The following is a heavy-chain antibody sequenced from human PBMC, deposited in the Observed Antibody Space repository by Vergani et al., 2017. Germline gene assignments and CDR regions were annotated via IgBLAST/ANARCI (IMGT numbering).Heavy chain of an antibody. D-gene: IGHD6-13*01. J-gene: IGHJ6*02. CDR3: ARQAAAGTWDYYYYGMDV. CDR2: IDPSDSYT. CDR1: GGTFSSYA. V-gene: IGHV5-10-1*01. Sequence: VQLVQSGAEVKKPGSSVKVSCKASGGTFSSYAISWVRQAPGQGLEWMGRIDPSDSYTNYSPSFQGHVTISADKSISTAYLQWSSLKASDTAMYYCARQAAAGTWDYYYYGMDVWGQGTTVTVSS.